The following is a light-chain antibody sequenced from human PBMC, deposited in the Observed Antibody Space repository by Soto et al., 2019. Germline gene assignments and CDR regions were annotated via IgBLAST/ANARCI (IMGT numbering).Light chain of an antibody. Sequence: QSALTQEPSASGTAGQGVTISCSGSDSNIGSNSVYWYQHLPKTAPKLLIYYNNQRPSGVPDRFSGSSSGTSASLAISGIRSEDEADYYCAAWDDSLRACVFGTGTKVTVL. J-gene: IGLJ1*01. V-gene: IGLV1-47*02. CDR3: AAWDDSLRACV. CDR1: DSNIGSNS. CDR2: YNN.